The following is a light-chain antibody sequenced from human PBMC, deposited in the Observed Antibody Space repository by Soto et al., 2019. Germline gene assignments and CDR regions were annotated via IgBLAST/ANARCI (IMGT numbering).Light chain of an antibody. CDR3: QQYGSSPRT. Sequence: EIVLTQSPATLSSSPGVWVTVCTKASQSVSNNYLAWYQQKPGQAPRLLIYGAFKRATGIPDRFSGSGSGTDFTLTISRMEPEDFAVYCCQQYGSSPRTFGQGSKVDTK. CDR1: QSVSNNY. V-gene: IGKV3-20*01. J-gene: IGKJ1*01. CDR2: GAF.